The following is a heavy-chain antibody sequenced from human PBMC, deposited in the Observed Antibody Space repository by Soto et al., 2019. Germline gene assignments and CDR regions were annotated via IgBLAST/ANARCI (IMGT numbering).Heavy chain of an antibody. CDR3: AKRKQRQGKLAFDY. CDR2: ISAGGGST. V-gene: IGHV3-23*01. Sequence: PGGSLRLSCAASGFTFSSYAMSWVRQAPGKGLEWVSAISAGGGSTYYADSVKGRFTISRDNSKNTLYLQMNSLRAEDTAVYYCAKRKQRQGKLAFDYWGQGTLVTVSS. J-gene: IGHJ4*02. D-gene: IGHD3-3*02. CDR1: GFTFSSYA.